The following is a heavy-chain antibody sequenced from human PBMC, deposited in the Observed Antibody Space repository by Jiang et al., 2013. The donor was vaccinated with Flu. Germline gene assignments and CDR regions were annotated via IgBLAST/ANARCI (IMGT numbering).Heavy chain of an antibody. CDR3: AKDDTIFGIYFYYMDV. CDR1: GFRFGHYG. CDR2: MSFDGSKE. Sequence: VQLLESGGGVVHPGRSLTLSCAASGFRFGHYGMHWVRQAPGKGLEWVAVMSFDGSKEYYADSVKGRFTISRDNSKNTLYLQMKSLRGDDTAVYYCAKDDTIFGIYFYYMDVWGKGTTVTVSS. D-gene: IGHD3-3*01. J-gene: IGHJ6*03. V-gene: IGHV3-30*18.